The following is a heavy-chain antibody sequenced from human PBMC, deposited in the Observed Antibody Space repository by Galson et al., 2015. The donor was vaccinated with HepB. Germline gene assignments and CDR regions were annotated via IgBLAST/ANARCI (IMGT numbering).Heavy chain of an antibody. CDR3: ARARYSTSPPDY. J-gene: IGHJ4*02. CDR1: GYSFSSYY. Sequence: SVKVSCKAFGYSFSSYYMHWVRQAPGQGLEWMGIINPSGGRTSNAQKFQGRVTMTRDTSTSTVYMELSSLRSEDTAVYYCARARYSTSPPDYWGQGTLVTVSS. CDR2: INPSGGRT. D-gene: IGHD2-2*01. V-gene: IGHV1-46*01.